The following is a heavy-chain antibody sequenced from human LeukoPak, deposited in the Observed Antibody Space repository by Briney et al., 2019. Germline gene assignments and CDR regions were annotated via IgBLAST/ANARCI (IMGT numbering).Heavy chain of an antibody. CDR2: ISYDGSNK. V-gene: IGHV3-30-3*01. J-gene: IGHJ4*02. Sequence: GRSLRLSCAASGFTFSSYAMHWVRQAPGKGLEWVAVISYDGSNKYYADSVKGRFTISRDNSKNTLYLQMNSLRAEDTAVYYCARGSPYSSSHNWGQGTLVTVSS. CDR1: GFTFSSYA. D-gene: IGHD6-6*01. CDR3: ARGSPYSSSHN.